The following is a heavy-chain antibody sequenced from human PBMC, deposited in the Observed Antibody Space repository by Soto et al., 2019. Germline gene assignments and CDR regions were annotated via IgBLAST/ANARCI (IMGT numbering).Heavy chain of an antibody. CDR2: INAHSGGT. CDR1: GFSFTGYY. J-gene: IGHJ5*02. D-gene: IGHD6-6*01. CDR3: AKDLTRQLAYWLDP. Sequence: VASLKVSCKASGFSFTGYYIHWLRQAPGQGLEWMGWINAHSGGTEYAQKFQGRVTLTRDTSISTAYMTLSSLRSDDTAIYYCAKDLTRQLAYWLDPWGQGTQVTVSS. V-gene: IGHV1-2*02.